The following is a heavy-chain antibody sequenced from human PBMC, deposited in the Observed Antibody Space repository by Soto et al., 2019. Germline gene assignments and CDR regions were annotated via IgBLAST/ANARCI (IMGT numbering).Heavy chain of an antibody. Sequence: QVQLVQSGAEVKKPGSSVKVSCKASGGTFSSYTISWVRQAPGQGLEWMGRIIPILGIANSAQKFQGRVTITADKSTSTAYMELSSLRSEDTAVYYCARRWNWTDNDAFDIWGQGTMVTVSS. D-gene: IGHD1-1*01. CDR2: IIPILGIA. V-gene: IGHV1-69*02. J-gene: IGHJ3*02. CDR3: ARRWNWTDNDAFDI. CDR1: GGTFSSYT.